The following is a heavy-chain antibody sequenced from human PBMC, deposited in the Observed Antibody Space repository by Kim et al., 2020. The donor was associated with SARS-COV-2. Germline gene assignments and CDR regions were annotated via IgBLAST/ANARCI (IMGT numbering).Heavy chain of an antibody. Sequence: GGSLRLSCAASGFTFSSYGMHWVRQAPGKGLEWVAVIWYDGSNKYYADSVKGRFTISRDNSKNTLYLQMNSLRAEDTAVYYCAKGGNYGGNSLWGGMDVWGQGTTVTVSS. CDR1: GFTFSSYG. CDR2: IWYDGSNK. D-gene: IGHD4-17*01. J-gene: IGHJ6*02. CDR3: AKGGNYGGNSLWGGMDV. V-gene: IGHV3-33*06.